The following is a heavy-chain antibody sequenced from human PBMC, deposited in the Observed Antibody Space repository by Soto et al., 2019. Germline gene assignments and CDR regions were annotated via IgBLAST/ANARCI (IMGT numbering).Heavy chain of an antibody. CDR2: INWDGGK. J-gene: IGHJ6*02. CDR3: AHRRVLYGMDV. CDR1: GFSVTTSGEA. Sequence: QITLKESGPTVVKPTQTLTLTCTCTGFSVTTSGEAVGWIRQPPGKALEWLAVINWDGGKFYSPSLKRRLTITKDNSKNQVVLTMTNMDPVDTATYYCAHRRVLYGMDVWGQGTTVTVSS. V-gene: IGHV2-5*02.